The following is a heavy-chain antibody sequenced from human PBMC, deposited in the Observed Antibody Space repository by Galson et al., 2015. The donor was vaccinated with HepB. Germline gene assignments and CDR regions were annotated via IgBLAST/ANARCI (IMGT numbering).Heavy chain of an antibody. J-gene: IGHJ4*02. CDR2: INPNSGGT. V-gene: IGHV1-2*02. CDR3: ARAPGWFGELLCDY. CDR1: GSTFTGYY. Sequence: SVKVSCKASGSTFTGYYMHWVRQAPGQGLEWMGWINPNSGGTNYAQKFQGRVTMTRDTSISTAYMELSRLRSDDTAVYYCARAPGWFGELLCDYWGQGTLVTVSS. D-gene: IGHD3-10*01.